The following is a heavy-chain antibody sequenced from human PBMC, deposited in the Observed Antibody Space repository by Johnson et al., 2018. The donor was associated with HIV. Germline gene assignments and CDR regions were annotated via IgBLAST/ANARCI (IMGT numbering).Heavy chain of an antibody. D-gene: IGHD4-23*01. V-gene: IGHV3-20*04. CDR3: AKSPGKDHGGNSGAFDI. J-gene: IGHJ3*02. Sequence: VQLVESGGGVVRPGGSRRLSCAASGFTFDDYGMNWVRQTPGKGLEWVSGIDWHGGSTGYADPVKGRFTISRDNSKKTLYLQMNSLRAEDTAVYYWAKSPGKDHGGNSGAFDIWGQGTMVTVSS. CDR2: IDWHGGST. CDR1: GFTFDDYG.